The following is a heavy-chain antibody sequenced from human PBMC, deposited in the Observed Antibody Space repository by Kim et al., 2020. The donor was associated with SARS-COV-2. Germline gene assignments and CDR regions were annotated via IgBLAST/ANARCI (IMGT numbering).Heavy chain of an antibody. CDR1: GGTFSSYA. CDR3: ARQRIVGATSYFDY. D-gene: IGHD1-26*01. Sequence: SVKVSCKASGGTFSSYAISWVRQAPGQGLEWMGGIIPIFGTANYAQKFQGRVTTTADESTSTAYMELSSLRSEDTAVYYCARQRIVGATSYFDYWGQGTLVTVSS. CDR2: IIPIFGTA. J-gene: IGHJ4*02. V-gene: IGHV1-69*13.